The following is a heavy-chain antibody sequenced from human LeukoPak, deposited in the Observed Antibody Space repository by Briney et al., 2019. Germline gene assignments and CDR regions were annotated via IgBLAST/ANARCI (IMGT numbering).Heavy chain of an antibody. CDR1: GGTFSSYA. D-gene: IGHD3-16*01. V-gene: IGHV1-69*05. CDR3: ARRGGPLDGFDI. CDR2: IIPMFGTA. Sequence: ASVKVSCKASGGTFSSYAISWVRQAPGQGLERMGRIIPMFGTANYAPKFQGRVTITTDESSSTAYMELSSLRSEDTAVYYCARRGGPLDGFDIWGQGTMVTVSS. J-gene: IGHJ3*02.